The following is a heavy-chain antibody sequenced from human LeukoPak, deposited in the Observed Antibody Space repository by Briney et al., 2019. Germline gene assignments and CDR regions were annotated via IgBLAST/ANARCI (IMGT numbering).Heavy chain of an antibody. Sequence: EASVKVSCKASGYTFTSYGISWVRQAPGQGLEWMGWISAYNGNTNYAQKLQGRVTMTTDTSTSTAYMELRSLRSDDTAVYYCARDHSYCGGDCYSGYYYYYMDVWGKGTTVTISS. V-gene: IGHV1-18*01. D-gene: IGHD2-21*02. CDR2: ISAYNGNT. CDR1: GYTFTSYG. J-gene: IGHJ6*03. CDR3: ARDHSYCGGDCYSGYYYYYMDV.